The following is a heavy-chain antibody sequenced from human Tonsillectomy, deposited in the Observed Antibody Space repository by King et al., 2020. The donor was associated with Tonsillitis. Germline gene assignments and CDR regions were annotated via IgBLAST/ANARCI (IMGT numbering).Heavy chain of an antibody. CDR1: GASISTYY. J-gene: IGHJ3*02. CDR2: FYYSGST. CDR3: ARHAPTYYGIWTGSPRGAFDT. V-gene: IGHV4-59*08. D-gene: IGHD3-9*01. Sequence: QLQESGPGLVRPSETLSLTCTVSGASISTYYWSWIRQPPGKGLEWLGYFYYSGSTSYNPSLKSRVTISLDTSKNQFSLKLTSVTAADTAVYYCARHAPTYYGIWTGSPRGAFDTWGQGKMVTVPS.